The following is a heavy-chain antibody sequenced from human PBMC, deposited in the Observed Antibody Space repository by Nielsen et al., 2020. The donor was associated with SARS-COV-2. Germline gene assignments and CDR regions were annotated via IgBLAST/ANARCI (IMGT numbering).Heavy chain of an antibody. D-gene: IGHD3-10*01. CDR1: GFTFSSYA. J-gene: IGHJ4*02. CDR3: GRDDPKGQLLLDN. Sequence: GGSLRLSCAASGFTFSSYAMSWVRQAPGKGLEWVSAISGSGGSTYYADSVKGRFTISRDNSKNTLYLQMNSLRAEDTAVYYCGRDDPKGQLLLDNWGQGTVVTVSS. CDR2: ISGSGGST. V-gene: IGHV3-23*01.